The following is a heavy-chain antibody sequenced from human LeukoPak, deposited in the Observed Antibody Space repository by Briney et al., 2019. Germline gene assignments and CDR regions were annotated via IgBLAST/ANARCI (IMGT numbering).Heavy chain of an antibody. J-gene: IGHJ4*02. CDR3: AREWANQRQRRDY. V-gene: IGHV3-53*01. CDR2: IYGGGTT. Sequence: SGGSLRLSCAASGFIFSGSFMSWVRQVPGKGLERVSVIYGGGTTNYADSVKGRFTISRDNSKNTLYLQMNDLRAEDTALYYCAREWANQRQRRDYWGQGTPVTVSS. CDR1: GFIFSGSF. D-gene: IGHD6-25*01.